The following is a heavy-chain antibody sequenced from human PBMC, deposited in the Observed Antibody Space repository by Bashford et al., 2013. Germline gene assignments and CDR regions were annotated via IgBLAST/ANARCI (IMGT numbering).Heavy chain of an antibody. CDR3: AKPGDTSGFVYYFDL. Sequence: GSLRLSCAASGFTFSNYAMSWVRQAPGKGLEWVSAISGSGGSTYYADSVKGRFTISRDNSKNTLYLQMNSLRVEDTAVYYCAKPGDTSGFVYYFDLWGPGEPWSPSPQ. D-gene: IGHD3-22*01. CDR1: GFTFSNYA. CDR2: ISGSGGST. J-gene: IGHJ4*02. V-gene: IGHV3-23*01.